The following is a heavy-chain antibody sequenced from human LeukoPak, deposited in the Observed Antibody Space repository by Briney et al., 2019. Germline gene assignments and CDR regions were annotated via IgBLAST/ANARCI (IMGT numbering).Heavy chain of an antibody. J-gene: IGHJ4*02. D-gene: IGHD2/OR15-2a*01. CDR1: GGSFSGYY. V-gene: IGHV4-34*01. CDR2: INHSGST. CDR3: ARGVLQPYVY. Sequence: PSETLSLTCAVYGGSFSGYYWSWIRQPPGKGLEWIGEINHSGSTNYNPSLKSRVTISADTSKNQFSLKLSSVTAADTAVYYCARGVLQPYVYWGQGTLVTVSS.